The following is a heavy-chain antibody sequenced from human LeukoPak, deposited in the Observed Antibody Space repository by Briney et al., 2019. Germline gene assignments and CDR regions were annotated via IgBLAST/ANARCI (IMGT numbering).Heavy chain of an antibody. Sequence: PGGSLRLSCAASGFTFSSYAMSWVRQAPGKGLEWVAFIRYDGSNKYYADSVKGRFTISRDNSKNTLYLQMNSLRAEDTAVYYCAAIVSLSGYFDYWGQGTLVTVSS. D-gene: IGHD3-16*02. V-gene: IGHV3-30*02. J-gene: IGHJ4*02. CDR1: GFTFSSYA. CDR2: IRYDGSNK. CDR3: AAIVSLSGYFDY.